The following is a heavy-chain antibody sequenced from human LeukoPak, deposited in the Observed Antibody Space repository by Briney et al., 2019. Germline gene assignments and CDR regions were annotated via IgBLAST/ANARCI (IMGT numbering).Heavy chain of an antibody. CDR1: GFTFSSDS. V-gene: IGHV3-21*01. J-gene: IGHJ4*02. D-gene: IGHD2-15*01. CDR2: ISMGPSII. CDR3: VREGGYCYGATCRYFDY. Sequence: GGSLRLSRAASGFTFSSDSMNWVRQAPGRGLEWVSSISMGPSIIYYADSVKGRLTITRDDAKNSLYLQMNSLRAEDTAVYFCVREGGYCYGATCRYFDYWGQGTLVTVSS.